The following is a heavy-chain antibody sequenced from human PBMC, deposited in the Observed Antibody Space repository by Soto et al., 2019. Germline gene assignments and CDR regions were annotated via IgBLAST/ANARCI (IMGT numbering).Heavy chain of an antibody. V-gene: IGHV3-23*01. CDR3: AKARYDSSGYYSAYYGMDV. CDR2: NSGSGGST. CDR1: GFTFSSYA. Sequence: PGGSLRLSCAASGFTFSSYAMSWVRQAPGKGLEWVSANSGSGGSTYYADSVKGRFTISRDNSKNTLYLQMNSLRAEDTAVYYCAKARYDSSGYYSAYYGMDVWGQGTTVTVSS. J-gene: IGHJ6*02. D-gene: IGHD3-22*01.